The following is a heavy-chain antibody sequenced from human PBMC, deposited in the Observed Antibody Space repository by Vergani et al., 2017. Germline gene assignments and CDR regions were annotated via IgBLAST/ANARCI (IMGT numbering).Heavy chain of an antibody. J-gene: IGHJ4*02. CDR2: IYYSGST. Sequence: QVQLQESGPGLVKPSETLSLTCTVSGGSISSYYWSWIRQPPGKGLEWIGYIYYSGSTNYNPSLTSRVTISVDTSKNQFSLKLSSVTAADTAVYYCARGGDSSGYYYGVYFDYWGQGTLVTVSS. D-gene: IGHD3-22*01. CDR3: ARGGDSSGYYYGVYFDY. V-gene: IGHV4-59*01. CDR1: GGSISSYY.